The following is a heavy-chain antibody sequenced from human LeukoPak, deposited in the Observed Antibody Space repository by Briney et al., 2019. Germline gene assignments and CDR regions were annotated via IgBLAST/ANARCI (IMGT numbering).Heavy chain of an antibody. CDR2: IIPILGIA. D-gene: IGHD2-15*01. Sequence: ASVKVSCKPSVGIYSRYAISSVGQTAGQRREWMGGIIPILGIANYAQRFQGRVTINADKSTSTAYMELSSLRSEDTAVYYCAVGYCSGGSCYSPYYYYGMDVWGQGTTVTVSS. J-gene: IGHJ6*02. CDR3: AVGYCSGGSCYSPYYYYGMDV. V-gene: IGHV1-69*10. CDR1: VGIYSRYA.